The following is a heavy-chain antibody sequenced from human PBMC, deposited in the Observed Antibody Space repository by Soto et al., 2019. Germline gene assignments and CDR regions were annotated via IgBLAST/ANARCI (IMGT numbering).Heavy chain of an antibody. Sequence: SETLSLTCTVSGGSISSGGYYWSWIRQHPGKGLEWIGYIYYSGSTYYNPSLKSRVTISVDTSKNQFSLKLSSVTAADTAVYYCARVGTPCGWFDPWGQGNLATVSS. V-gene: IGHV4-31*03. CDR2: IYYSGST. CDR3: ARVGTPCGWFDP. J-gene: IGHJ5*02. D-gene: IGHD1-26*01. CDR1: GGSISSGGYY.